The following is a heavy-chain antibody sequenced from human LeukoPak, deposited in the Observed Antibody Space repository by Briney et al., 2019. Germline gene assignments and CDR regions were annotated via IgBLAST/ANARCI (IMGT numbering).Heavy chain of an antibody. D-gene: IGHD5-18*01. CDR2: IYYSGST. J-gene: IGHJ5*02. CDR1: GGSISSYY. CDR3: AREGDNYGNWFDP. Sequence: SETLSLTCTVSGGSISSYYWSWIRQPPGKGLEWIGYIYYSGSTNYNPSLKSRVTTSLHTSKNQFSLKLSSVTTADTAVYYCAREGDNYGNWFDPWGQGTLVTVSS. V-gene: IGHV4-59*01.